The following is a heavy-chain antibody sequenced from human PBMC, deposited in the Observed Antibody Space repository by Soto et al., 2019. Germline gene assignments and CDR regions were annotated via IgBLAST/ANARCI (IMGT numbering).Heavy chain of an antibody. Sequence: QVQLVQSGAEVKKPGSSVKVSCKASGGTFSSYAISWVRQAPGQGLEWMGGIIPIFGTANYAQKFQGRVTITADESTSTAYMELSSLRSEDTAVYYCANDYGDLARPGEYFQHWGQGTLVTVSS. J-gene: IGHJ1*01. D-gene: IGHD4-17*01. CDR1: GGTFSSYA. CDR2: IIPIFGTA. CDR3: ANDYGDLARPGEYFQH. V-gene: IGHV1-69*01.